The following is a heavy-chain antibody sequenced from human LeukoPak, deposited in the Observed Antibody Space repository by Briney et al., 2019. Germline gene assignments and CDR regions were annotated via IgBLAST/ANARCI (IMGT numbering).Heavy chain of an antibody. CDR3: ARGRKLVGATSGGIDYFDY. CDR1: GGSFSGYY. D-gene: IGHD1-26*01. J-gene: IGHJ4*02. V-gene: IGHV4-34*01. CDR2: INHSGST. Sequence: SETLSLTCAVYGGSFSGYYWSWIRQPPGKGLEWIGEINHSGSTNYNPSLKSRVTKSVDTSKNQFSLKLSSVTAADTAVYYCARGRKLVGATSGGIDYFDYWGQGILVTVSS.